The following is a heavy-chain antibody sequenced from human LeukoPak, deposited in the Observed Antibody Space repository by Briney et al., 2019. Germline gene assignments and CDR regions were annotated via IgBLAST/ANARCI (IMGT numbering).Heavy chain of an antibody. D-gene: IGHD3-10*01. CDR2: ISYDGSNK. J-gene: IGHJ4*02. Sequence: GGSLRLSCAASGFTFSSYEMNWVRQAPGKGLGWVSLISYDGSNKYYADSVKGRLTISRDNSKNTLYLQMNSLRAEDTAVYYCARDQYVVRGVIITPHFDHWGQGTLVTVSS. CDR3: ARDQYVVRGVIITPHFDH. CDR1: GFTFSSYE. V-gene: IGHV3-30*04.